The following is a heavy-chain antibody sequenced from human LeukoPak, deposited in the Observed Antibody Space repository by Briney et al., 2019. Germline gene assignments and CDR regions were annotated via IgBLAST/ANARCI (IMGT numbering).Heavy chain of an antibody. D-gene: IGHD6-13*01. CDR3: ARDHSSSSEDY. CDR2: IFHTGST. CDR1: GYSISSGYY. Sequence: SETLSLTCTVSGYSISSGYYWAWIRQPPGKGLEWIGSIFHTGSTYHNPSLKSRVTVSVDTSKNQFSLKLNSVTAADTAVYYCARDHSSSSEDYWGQGTLVTVSS. J-gene: IGHJ4*02. V-gene: IGHV4-38-2*02.